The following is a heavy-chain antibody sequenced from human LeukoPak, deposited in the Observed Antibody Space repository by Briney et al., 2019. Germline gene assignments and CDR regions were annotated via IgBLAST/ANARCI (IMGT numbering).Heavy chain of an antibody. D-gene: IGHD6-6*01. J-gene: IGHJ3*01. CDR2: ISAYSTNT. CDR1: GYTFTTYG. Sequence: ASVEVSCKASGYTFTTYGISWVRQAPGQGLEWMGWISAYSTNTSSAQKIQGRVSLTTDSSTSTAYMELRSLRSDDTAVYYCARNLATRKLYDAFDFWGQGTMVTVSS. V-gene: IGHV1-18*01. CDR3: ARNLATRKLYDAFDF.